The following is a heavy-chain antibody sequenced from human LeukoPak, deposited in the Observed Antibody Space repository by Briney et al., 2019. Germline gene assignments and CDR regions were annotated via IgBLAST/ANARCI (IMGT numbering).Heavy chain of an antibody. CDR3: ARFGPLDAFDI. D-gene: IGHD3-10*01. Sequence: GGALRLSCAASGFTVSSNYMSWVRQAPGKGLEWVSVIYSGGSTYYADSVKGRFTISRDNYKNTLYLQMNSLRGEDTAVYYCARFGPLDAFDIWGQGTMVTVSS. V-gene: IGHV3-53*01. CDR2: IYSGGST. J-gene: IGHJ3*02. CDR1: GFTVSSNY.